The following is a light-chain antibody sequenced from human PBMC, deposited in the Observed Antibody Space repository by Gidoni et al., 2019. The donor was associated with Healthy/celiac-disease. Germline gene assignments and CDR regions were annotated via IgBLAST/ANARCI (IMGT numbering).Light chain of an antibody. CDR2: GAS. V-gene: IGKV3-15*01. CDR3: QQYNNWPPWT. Sequence: VMTQSSATLSVSPGERATLSCTASQSGSSNLAWYQQKPRQAPRLLIYGASTRATGIPARFSGSGSGTEFTLTISSLQSEDFAVYYCQQYNNWPPWTFGQGTKVEIK. J-gene: IGKJ1*01. CDR1: QSGSSN.